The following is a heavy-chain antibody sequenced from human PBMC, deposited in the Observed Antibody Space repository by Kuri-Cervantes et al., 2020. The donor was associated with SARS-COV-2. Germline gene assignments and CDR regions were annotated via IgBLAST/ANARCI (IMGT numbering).Heavy chain of an antibody. J-gene: IGHJ4*02. CDR2: ISSNGGST. V-gene: IGHV3-64*04. CDR1: GFTFSSYA. CDR3: ARSYDHYDYVWGSYRYTGRVGYFDY. Sequence: GGSLRLSCSASGFTFSSYAMHWVRQAPGKGLEYVSAISSNGGSTYYADSVKGRFTISRDNSKNTLYLQMNSLRAEDTAAYYCARSYDHYDYVWGSYRYTGRVGYFDYWGQGTLVTVSS. D-gene: IGHD3-16*02.